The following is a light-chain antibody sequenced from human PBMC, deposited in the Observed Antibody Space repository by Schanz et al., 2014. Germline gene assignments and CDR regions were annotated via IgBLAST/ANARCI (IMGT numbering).Light chain of an antibody. Sequence: QSALTQPRSVSGSPGQSVTISCTGTNSDVGGYDYVSWYQQHPGKAPKLMIYDVSKRPSGVPDRFSGSKSGNTASLTISGLQAEDEADYYCCSYAGSFWVFGGGTKLTVL. CDR2: DVS. CDR1: NSDVGGYDY. V-gene: IGLV2-11*01. J-gene: IGLJ3*02. CDR3: CSYAGSFWV.